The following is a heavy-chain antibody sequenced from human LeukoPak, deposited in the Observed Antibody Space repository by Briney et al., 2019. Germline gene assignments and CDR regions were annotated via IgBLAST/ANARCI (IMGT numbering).Heavy chain of an antibody. V-gene: IGHV3-48*03. CDR1: GFTFSNYE. CDR3: ARLSAMLRGPEPIYYFDY. CDR2: ISSSGSII. J-gene: IGHJ4*01. D-gene: IGHD1-14*01. Sequence: PGGSLRLSCAASGFTFSNYEMNWVRQAPGKGLEWVSYISSSGSIIYYADSVKGRFTISRDNSKNSLYLQMNSLRAEDTAMYYCARLSAMLRGPEPIYYFDYWGQGILVTVSS.